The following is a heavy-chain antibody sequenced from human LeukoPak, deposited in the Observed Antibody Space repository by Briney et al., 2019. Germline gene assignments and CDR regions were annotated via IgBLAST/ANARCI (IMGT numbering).Heavy chain of an antibody. V-gene: IGHV1-18*01. CDR1: GYTFTSYG. CDR2: ISAYNGNT. CDR3: ARVNRGSGSYYPKCYYYGMDV. J-gene: IGHJ6*02. Sequence: ASVKVSCKASGYTFTSYGISWVRQAPGQGLEWMGWISAYNGNTNYAQKLQGRVTMTTDTSTSTAYMELRSLRSDDTAVYYCARVNRGSGSYYPKCYYYGMDVWGQGTTVTVSS. D-gene: IGHD3-10*01.